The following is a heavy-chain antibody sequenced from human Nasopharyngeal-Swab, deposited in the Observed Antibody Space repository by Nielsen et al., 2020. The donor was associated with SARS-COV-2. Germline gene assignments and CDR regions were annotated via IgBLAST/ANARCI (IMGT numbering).Heavy chain of an antibody. CDR1: GFTFSSYG. CDR2: IRYDGSNK. V-gene: IGHV3-30*02. J-gene: IGHJ4*02. D-gene: IGHD3-10*01. Sequence: GGSLRLSCAASGFTFSSYGMHWVRQAPGKGLEWVALIRYDGSNKYHADSVKGRFTISRDNSKNTLYLQMNSLRAEDTAVYYCAKDSGLLWFGISDYWGQGTLVTVSS. CDR3: AKDSGLLWFGISDY.